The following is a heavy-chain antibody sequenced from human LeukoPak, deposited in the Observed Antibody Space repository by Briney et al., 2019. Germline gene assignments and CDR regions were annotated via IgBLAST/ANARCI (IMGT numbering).Heavy chain of an antibody. Sequence: PGGSLRLSCAASGFFVGGNYMSWVRQAPGKGLEWVSVIYSGGSTYYADSVKGRFSTSRDSSTSTLFPQMDSLRVEDTAMYYCARWLYSSGWSLDPWGQGTLVTVSS. V-gene: IGHV3-53*01. CDR2: IYSGGST. J-gene: IGHJ4*02. CDR3: ARWLYSSGWSLDP. D-gene: IGHD6-19*01. CDR1: GFFVGGNY.